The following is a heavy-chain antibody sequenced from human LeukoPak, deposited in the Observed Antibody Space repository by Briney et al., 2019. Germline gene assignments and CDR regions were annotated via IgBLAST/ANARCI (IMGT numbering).Heavy chain of an antibody. J-gene: IGHJ4*02. CDR1: GYIFTDYY. CDR2: INPNSGGT. Sequence: ASVKVSCKASGYIFTDYYMHWVRQAPGQELGWMGRINPNSGGTNYAQKFQGRVTMTRDTSISTAYMELSSLRSEDTAVYYCARQGGAGTFGYWGQGTLVTVSS. D-gene: IGHD6-19*01. V-gene: IGHV1/OR15-1*04. CDR3: ARQGGAGTFGY.